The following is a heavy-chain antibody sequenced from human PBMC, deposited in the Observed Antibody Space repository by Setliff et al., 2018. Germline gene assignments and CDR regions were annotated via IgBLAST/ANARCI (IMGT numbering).Heavy chain of an antibody. Sequence: PGGSLRLSCVASGLIFSNNWMSWVRQAPGKGLEWVAHIKQDGSEEYYVDSVKGRFTISRDNAKNSLYLQMNSLRAEDTAVYYCARGHTTVSTGYWGQGTLVTVSS. CDR3: ARGHTTVSTGY. CDR1: GLIFSNNW. CDR2: IKQDGSEE. D-gene: IGHD4-17*01. V-gene: IGHV3-7*03. J-gene: IGHJ4*02.